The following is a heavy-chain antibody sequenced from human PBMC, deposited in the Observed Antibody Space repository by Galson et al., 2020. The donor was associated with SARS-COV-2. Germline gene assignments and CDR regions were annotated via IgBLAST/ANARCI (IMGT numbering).Heavy chain of an antibody. D-gene: IGHD4-17*01. CDR1: GGSFSGYY. CDR3: ARGRTVTTFFGYAFGMDV. Sequence: SQALETLSLTCAVYGGSFSGYYWSWIRQPPGKGLEWIGEINHSGSTNYNPSLKSRVTISVDTSKNQFSLKLSSVTAADTAVYYCARGRTVTTFFGYAFGMDVWGQGTTVTVSS. J-gene: IGHJ6*02. CDR2: INHSGST. V-gene: IGHV4-34*01.